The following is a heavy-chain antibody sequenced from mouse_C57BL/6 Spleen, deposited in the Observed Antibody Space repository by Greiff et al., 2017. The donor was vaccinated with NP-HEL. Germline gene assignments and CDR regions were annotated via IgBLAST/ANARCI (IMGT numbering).Heavy chain of an antibody. D-gene: IGHD1-1*01. V-gene: IGHV1-81*01. J-gene: IGHJ4*01. Sequence: QVQLQQSGAELARPGASVKLSCKASGYTFTSYGISWVKQRTGQGLEWIGEIYPRSGNTYYNEKFKGKATLTADKSSSTAYMELRSLTSEDSAVYFCARGDYYGSRDEAYYYAMDYWGQGTSVTVSS. CDR1: GYTFTSYG. CDR3: ARGDYYGSRDEAYYYAMDY. CDR2: IYPRSGNT.